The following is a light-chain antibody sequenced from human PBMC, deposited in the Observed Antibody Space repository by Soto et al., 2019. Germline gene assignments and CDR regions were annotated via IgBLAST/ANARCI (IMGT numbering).Light chain of an antibody. CDR1: QRITRTY. J-gene: IGKJ4*01. Sequence: IVLTQSPGTLSLSPGERATLSCRASQRITRTYLAWYQQKPGQAPRLLMYGASSTTSIPAGFSARGSGTDFTPTIGRLEPEDVAVYYCQQYGTSPLTFGRGTKVDIK. V-gene: IGKV3-20*01. CDR3: QQYGTSPLT. CDR2: GAS.